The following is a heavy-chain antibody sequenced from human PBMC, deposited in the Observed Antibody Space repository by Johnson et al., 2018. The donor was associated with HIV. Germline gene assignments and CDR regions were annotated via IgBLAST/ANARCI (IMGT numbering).Heavy chain of an antibody. V-gene: IGHV3-64*01. Sequence: VHLVESGGGVVQPGGSLRLSCAASGFTFSDYYMSWIRQAPGKGLAYVSGISPNGGSPYYANSLKGRSTISRDNAKNTLYLQMGRLRAEDMAVYYRARGGGVVGNAFDIWGQGTMVTVSS. CDR2: ISPNGGSP. D-gene: IGHD1-26*01. CDR3: ARGGGVVGNAFDI. CDR1: GFTFSDYY. J-gene: IGHJ3*02.